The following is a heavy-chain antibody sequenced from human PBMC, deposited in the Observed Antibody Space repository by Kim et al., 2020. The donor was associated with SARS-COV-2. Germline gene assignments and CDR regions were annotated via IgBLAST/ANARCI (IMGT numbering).Heavy chain of an antibody. J-gene: IGHJ4*02. D-gene: IGHD1-26*01. Sequence: SLKSRVTISVDTSKNQFSLKLSSVTAADTAVYYCARDLSGSHTPGAGFDYWGQGTLVTVSS. V-gene: IGHV4-59*01. CDR3: ARDLSGSHTPGAGFDY.